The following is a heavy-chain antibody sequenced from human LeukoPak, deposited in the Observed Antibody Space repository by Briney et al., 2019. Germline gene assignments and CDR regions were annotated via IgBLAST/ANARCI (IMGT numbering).Heavy chain of an antibody. D-gene: IGHD3-22*01. CDR2: ISYDGSDK. V-gene: IGHV3-30*18. CDR1: GFTFSSYA. J-gene: IGHJ4*02. Sequence: PGGSLRLSCAASGFTFSSYAMHWVRQAPGKGLEWVAVISYDGSDKYYADSVKGRFTISRDNSKNTLCLQMNSLRAEDTAVYYCANGGAYDSGGYYGTLAYWGQGTLVTVSS. CDR3: ANGGAYDSGGYYGTLAY.